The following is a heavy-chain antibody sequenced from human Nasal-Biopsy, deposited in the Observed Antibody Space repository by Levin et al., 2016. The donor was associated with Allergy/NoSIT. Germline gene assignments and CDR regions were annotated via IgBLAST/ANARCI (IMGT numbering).Heavy chain of an antibody. D-gene: IGHD4-23*01. J-gene: IGHJ4*02. V-gene: IGHV4-59*08. CDR2: VHNTGGT. CDR3: ARRDGNYYFDR. CDR1: TGSISDFS. Sequence: SETLSLTCTVSTGSISDFSWSWIRQPPGKGLEWIGNVHNTGGTNYNPSLQSRVTISVDTSKNQFSLKMRSVTAADTAVYHCARRDGNYYFDRWGQGTLVTVSS.